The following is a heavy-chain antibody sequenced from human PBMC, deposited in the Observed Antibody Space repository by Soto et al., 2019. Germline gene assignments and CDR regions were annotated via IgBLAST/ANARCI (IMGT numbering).Heavy chain of an antibody. J-gene: IGHJ2*01. V-gene: IGHV3-23*01. Sequence: EVQLLESGGGLVQPGGSLRLSCAASGFTFSSYAMSWVRQAPGKGLEWVSAISGGADSTYYADPVKGRFTMSGDNSKNTLYLQLNSLRAEDTAVYYCARCRSTNWYLDLWGRGTLVTVSS. CDR3: ARCRSTNWYLDL. D-gene: IGHD2-8*01. CDR2: ISGGADST. CDR1: GFTFSSYA.